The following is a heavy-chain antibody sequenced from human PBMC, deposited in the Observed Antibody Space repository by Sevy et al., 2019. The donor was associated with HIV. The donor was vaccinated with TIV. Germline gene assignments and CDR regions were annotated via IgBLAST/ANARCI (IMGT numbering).Heavy chain of an antibody. CDR2: IWNDRSNK. Sequence: GGSLRLSCAASGFTFSSYGMHWVRQAPGKGLEWVAVIWNDRSNKYYADSLKGRFTISRDNSKYTLYLQMNSLRAEDTAVSDCASLPNHYYDISGYPGDDAFDIWGQGTMVTVSS. V-gene: IGHV3-33*01. CDR1: GFTFSSYG. J-gene: IGHJ3*02. D-gene: IGHD3-22*01. CDR3: ASLPNHYYDISGYPGDDAFDI.